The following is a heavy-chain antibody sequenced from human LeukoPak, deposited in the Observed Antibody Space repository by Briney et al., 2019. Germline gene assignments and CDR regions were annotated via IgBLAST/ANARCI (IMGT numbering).Heavy chain of an antibody. CDR3: ARGSGSTVMDY. V-gene: IGHV3-74*01. Sequence: PGGSLRLSCAGSGFTFSSYWMHWVRQVPGEGLVWVSRINSDGGATSYAGSVRGRFTISRDNAKNTLHLQMSSLRPEDTAVYYCARGSGSTVMDYWGQGTLVTVSS. J-gene: IGHJ4*02. CDR1: GFTFSSYW. CDR2: INSDGGAT. D-gene: IGHD5-18*01.